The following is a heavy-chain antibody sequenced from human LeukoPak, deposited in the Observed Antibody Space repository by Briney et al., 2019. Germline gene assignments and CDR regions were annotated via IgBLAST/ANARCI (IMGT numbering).Heavy chain of an antibody. V-gene: IGHV4-59*01. CDR2: IYYSGST. J-gene: IGHJ6*02. Sequence: PSETLSLTCTVSGGSISSYYWSWIRQPPGKGLEWIGYIYYSGSTNYNPSLKSRVTISVDTSKNQFSLKLSSVTAADTAVYYCARATSGTIYGMDVWGQGTTVTVSS. CDR3: ARATSGTIYGMDV. CDR1: GGSISSYY. D-gene: IGHD3-3*01.